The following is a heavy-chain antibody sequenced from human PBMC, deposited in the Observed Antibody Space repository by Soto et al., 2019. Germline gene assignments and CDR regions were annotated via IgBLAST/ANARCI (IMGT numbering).Heavy chain of an antibody. Sequence: QVQLVQSGAAVKKPGASVKVSCKASGYTFSSYGITWVRQAPGQGLEWMGWFNTYNGNTNYAQKLQGRVTMTTDTSTSTAYMELRSLRSDDTAVYYCARQRGNYAYGDYWGQGTLVTVSS. V-gene: IGHV1-18*01. D-gene: IGHD3-16*01. CDR3: ARQRGNYAYGDY. CDR1: GYTFSSYG. J-gene: IGHJ4*02. CDR2: FNTYNGNT.